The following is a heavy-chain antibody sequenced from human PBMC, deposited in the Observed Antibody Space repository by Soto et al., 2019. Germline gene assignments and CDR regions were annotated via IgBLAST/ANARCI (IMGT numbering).Heavy chain of an antibody. V-gene: IGHV1-69*13. CDR1: GGDFNTFG. CDR2: IIPFFGTA. J-gene: IGHJ4*02. CDR3: ARSAPMEAGDKYYYDF. D-gene: IGHD3-16*01. Sequence: GASVKVSCKASGGDFNTFGFSWVRQAPGQGLEWMGGIIPFFGTAKYSQKFEDRITITAEESSNTVYMDLRGLTSDDAAIYYCARSAPMEAGDKYYYDFWGRGALVTVSS.